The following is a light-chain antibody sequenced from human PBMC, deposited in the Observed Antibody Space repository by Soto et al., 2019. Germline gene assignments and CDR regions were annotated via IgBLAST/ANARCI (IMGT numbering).Light chain of an antibody. CDR2: TTL. CDR3: QPYGGSPWA. V-gene: IGKV3-20*01. CDR1: QSVGSN. Sequence: DIVLTQSPGTLSLSPGERATLSCRASQSVGSNLACYQRKPDQAPRLLIYTTLNETTYIPDRFRGSGSGTDFTLTLSSLEPGGFAVYYFQPYGGSPWAFGPGTKVAI. J-gene: IGKJ1*01.